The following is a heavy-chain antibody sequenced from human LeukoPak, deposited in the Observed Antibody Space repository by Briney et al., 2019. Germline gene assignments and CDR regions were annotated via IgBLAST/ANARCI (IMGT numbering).Heavy chain of an antibody. J-gene: IGHJ4*02. CDR2: ISANGGST. D-gene: IGHD3-3*01. V-gene: IGHV3-64D*06. CDR3: VKESAYYAY. CDR1: GFTFSNYW. Sequence: GGSLLLSCAASGFTFSNYWMHWVRQAPGKGLEYVSAISANGGSTYYGDSVKGRFTISRDNSKNTLFLQMSSLRTEDTAVYYCVKESAYYAYWGQGTLVTVSS.